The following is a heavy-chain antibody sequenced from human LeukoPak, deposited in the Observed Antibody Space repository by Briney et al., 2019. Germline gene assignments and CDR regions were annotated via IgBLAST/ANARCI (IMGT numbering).Heavy chain of an antibody. D-gene: IGHD3-3*01. CDR2: IYYSGSI. V-gene: IGHV4-39*01. Sequence: SETLSLTCTVSGGSISNSSYYRGWIRQPPGKGLEWIGSIYYSGSIYYNPSLKSRVTISVVTSKKQFSLKLNSVTAADTAMYYCARQMGKRIFGVVIITWFEPWGQGTLVTASS. CDR1: GGSISNSSYY. J-gene: IGHJ5*02. CDR3: ARQMGKRIFGVVIITWFEP.